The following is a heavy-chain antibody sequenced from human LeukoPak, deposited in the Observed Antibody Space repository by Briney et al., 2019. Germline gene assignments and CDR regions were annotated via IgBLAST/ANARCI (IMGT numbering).Heavy chain of an antibody. Sequence: SETLSLTCAVHGGSFSGYYWSWIRQPPGKGLEWIGEINHSGSTNYNPSLKSRVTISVDTSKNQFSLKLSSVTAADTAVYYCARVGYYDSSGYYPARSFDYWGQGTLVTVSS. V-gene: IGHV4-34*01. CDR3: ARVGYYDSSGYYPARSFDY. D-gene: IGHD3-22*01. CDR1: GGSFSGYY. J-gene: IGHJ4*02. CDR2: INHSGST.